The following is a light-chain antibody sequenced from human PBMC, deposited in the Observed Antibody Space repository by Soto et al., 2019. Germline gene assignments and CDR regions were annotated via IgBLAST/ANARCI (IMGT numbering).Light chain of an antibody. V-gene: IGLV2-8*01. Sequence: QSALTQPPSASGSPGQSVTISCTGSSNDVGGNNDYVSWYQQRPGKAPKLLIYAVSKRPSGVSERFSGSKSGNTASLTVSGLQAEDEADYYCIAYAGNDNFVFGSGTKVTVL. CDR2: AVS. J-gene: IGLJ1*01. CDR3: IAYAGNDNFV. CDR1: SNDVGGNNDY.